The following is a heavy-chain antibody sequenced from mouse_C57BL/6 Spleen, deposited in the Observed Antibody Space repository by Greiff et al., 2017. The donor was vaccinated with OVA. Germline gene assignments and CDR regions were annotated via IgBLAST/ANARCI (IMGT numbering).Heavy chain of an antibody. J-gene: IGHJ2*01. V-gene: IGHV1-80*01. Sequence: VQPPQSGAELVKPGASVQISCKASGYAFSSYRMNWVKQRPGKGLEGIGQIYPGDGDNNYNGKFKGKATLTADKSSSTAYMQLSSLTSEDSAVYFCARWGGNYFDDWGQGTTLTVSS. CDR2: IYPGDGDN. CDR3: ARWGGNYFDD. CDR1: GYAFSSYR.